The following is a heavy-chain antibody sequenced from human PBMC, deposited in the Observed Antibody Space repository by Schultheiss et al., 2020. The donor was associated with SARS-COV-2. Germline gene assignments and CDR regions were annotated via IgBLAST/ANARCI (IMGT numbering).Heavy chain of an antibody. CDR1: GGSFSGYY. CDR3: ARDLGDTIFGVVTFFDY. D-gene: IGHD3-3*01. Sequence: SETLSLTCAVYGGSFSGYYWSWIRQPPGKGLEWIGEINHSGSTNYNPSLKSRVTISVDTSKNQFSLKLSSVTAADTAVYYCARDLGDTIFGVVTFFDYWGQGTLVTVSS. V-gene: IGHV4-34*01. J-gene: IGHJ4*02. CDR2: INHSGST.